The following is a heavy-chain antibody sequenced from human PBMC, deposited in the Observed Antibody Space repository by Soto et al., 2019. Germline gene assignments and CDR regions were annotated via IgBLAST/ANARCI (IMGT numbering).Heavy chain of an antibody. CDR2: INHSGST. CDR3: ARATGDNSGTWYFDL. D-gene: IGHD7-27*01. Sequence: QVQLQQWGAGLLKPSETLSLTCAVYGGSFSGYYWSWIRQPPGKGLEWIGEINHSGSTNYNPSLTAGVTIAVETSKHPVSLQRRSVSAADTAVYYCARATGDNSGTWYFDLWGRGALVTGSS. CDR1: GGSFSGYY. J-gene: IGHJ2*01. V-gene: IGHV4-34*01.